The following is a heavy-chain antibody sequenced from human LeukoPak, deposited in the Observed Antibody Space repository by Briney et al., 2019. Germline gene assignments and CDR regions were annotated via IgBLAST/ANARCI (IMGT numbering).Heavy chain of an antibody. Sequence: GGSLRLSCAASGFTFSNYWMSWVRQAPGKGLMWVSQINSDGSATSCADPVKGRCTISRDSAKNMLYLEMNSLRVEDTAVYFCTRDHGLDVWGQGTTVTVSS. CDR1: GFTFSNYW. CDR2: INSDGSAT. V-gene: IGHV3-74*01. J-gene: IGHJ6*02. CDR3: TRDHGLDV.